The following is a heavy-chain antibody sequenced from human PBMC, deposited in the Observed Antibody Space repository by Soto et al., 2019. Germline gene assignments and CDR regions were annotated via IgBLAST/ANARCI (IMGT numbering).Heavy chain of an antibody. V-gene: IGHV1-2*04. J-gene: IGHJ5*02. D-gene: IGHD6-19*01. CDR1: GYTFTGYY. CDR3: ARSTSLAVAGTWSSWFDP. Sequence: GASVKVSCKASGYTFTGYYMHWVRQAPGQGLEWMGWINPNSGGTNYAQKFQGWVTMTRDTSISTAYMELSRLRSDDTAVYYCARSTSLAVAGTWSSWFDPWGQGTLVTVSS. CDR2: INPNSGGT.